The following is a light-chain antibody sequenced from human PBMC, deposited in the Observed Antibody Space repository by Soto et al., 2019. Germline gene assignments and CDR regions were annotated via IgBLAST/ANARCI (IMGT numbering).Light chain of an antibody. CDR1: SSDVGGYTY. V-gene: IGLV2-14*03. J-gene: IGLJ2*01. CDR3: SSYTSSTTSVV. Sequence: QSALTQPASVSGSPGQSITISCTGTSSDVGGYTYVSWYQHHPGKAPKLMIYDVSNRPSGVSSRFSGSQSGNTASLTISGLQAEDEADYYCSSYTSSTTSVVFGGGTKLTVL. CDR2: DVS.